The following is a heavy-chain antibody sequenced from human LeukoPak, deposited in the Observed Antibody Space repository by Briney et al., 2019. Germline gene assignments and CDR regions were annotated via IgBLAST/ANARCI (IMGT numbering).Heavy chain of an antibody. J-gene: IGHJ4*02. D-gene: IGHD3-3*01. CDR2: IYTSGST. V-gene: IGHV4-61*02. CDR1: GGSISSDSYY. CDR3: ARVDFWSGYYIDY. Sequence: KSSQTLSLTCTVSGGSISSDSYYWSWIRQPAGKGLEWIGRIYTSGSTNYNPSLKSRVTISVDTSKNQFSPKLSSVTAADTAVYYCARVDFWSGYYIDYWGQGTLVTVSS.